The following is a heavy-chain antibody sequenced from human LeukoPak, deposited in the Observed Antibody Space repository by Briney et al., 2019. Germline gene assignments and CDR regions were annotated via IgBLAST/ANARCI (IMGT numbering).Heavy chain of an antibody. CDR3: ARPGVGSGSPDEPDYYYYGMDV. CDR2: IYPGDSDT. Sequence: RGESLKISCKGSGYSFTSYWIGWVRQMPGKGLEWMGIIYPGDSDTRYSPSFQGQVTISADKSISTAYLQWSSLKASDTAMYYCARPGVGSGSPDEPDYYYYGMDVWGQGTTVTVSS. CDR1: GYSFTSYW. V-gene: IGHV5-51*01. J-gene: IGHJ6*02. D-gene: IGHD3-10*01.